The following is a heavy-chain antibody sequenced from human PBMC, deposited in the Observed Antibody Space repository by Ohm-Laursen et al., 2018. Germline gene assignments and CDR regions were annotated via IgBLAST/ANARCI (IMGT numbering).Heavy chain of an antibody. Sequence: SLRLSCSASGFTFSTYPMHWVRQGPGKGVVWVSRADSGGSATSYADSVKGRFTISRDNAKNTLYLQMNSLRAEDTAVYYCAKGTTDVDYWGQGTLVTVSS. CDR3: AKGTTDVDY. CDR1: GFTFSTYP. J-gene: IGHJ4*02. CDR2: ADSGGSAT. V-gene: IGHV3-74*01. D-gene: IGHD1-1*01.